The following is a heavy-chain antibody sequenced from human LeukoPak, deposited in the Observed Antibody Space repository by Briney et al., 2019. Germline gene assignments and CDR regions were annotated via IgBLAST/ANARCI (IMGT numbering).Heavy chain of an antibody. CDR1: GFTFSSYA. V-gene: IGHV3-23*01. CDR3: AKNLYCGGGSCYPSALGMDV. Sequence: GGSLRLSCAASGFTFSSYAMSWVRQAPGKGLEWVSAISGSGNRTYYADSVKGRFTISRDNSKNTLFLQMNSLRAEDTAVYYCAKNLYCGGGSCYPSALGMDVWGQGTTVTVSS. J-gene: IGHJ6*02. CDR2: ISGSGNRT. D-gene: IGHD2-15*01.